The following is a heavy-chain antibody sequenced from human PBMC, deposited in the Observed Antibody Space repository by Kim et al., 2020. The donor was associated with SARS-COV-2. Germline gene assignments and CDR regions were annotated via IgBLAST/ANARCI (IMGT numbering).Heavy chain of an antibody. J-gene: IGHJ6*02. V-gene: IGHV3-48*02. CDR2: ISSSSSTI. CDR3: ATHPPGKSGGSCYSTLTCLDV. D-gene: IGHD2-15*01. Sequence: GGSLRLSCAASGFTFSSYSMNWVRQAPGKGLEWVSYISSSSSTIYYADSVKGRFTISRDNAKNSLYLQMNSLRDEDTAVYYCATHPPGKSGGSCYSTLTCLDVWGQGTTVTVSS. CDR1: GFTFSSYS.